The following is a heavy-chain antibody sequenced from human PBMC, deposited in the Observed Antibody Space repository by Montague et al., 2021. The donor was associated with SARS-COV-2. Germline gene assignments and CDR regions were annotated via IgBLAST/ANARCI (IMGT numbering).Heavy chain of an antibody. V-gene: IGHV4-38-2*02. CDR2: IYHSGST. D-gene: IGHD6-19*01. Sequence: SETLSLTCTASGYSISTGYYWGWIRQPPGKGLEWIGTIYHSGSTYFNPSLESRVTISVDTSKNQFSLNLSSVTAADTAVYYCAKVAGSHDTFDIWGRGTMVTVSS. CDR1: GYSISTGYY. J-gene: IGHJ3*02. CDR3: AKVAGSHDTFDI.